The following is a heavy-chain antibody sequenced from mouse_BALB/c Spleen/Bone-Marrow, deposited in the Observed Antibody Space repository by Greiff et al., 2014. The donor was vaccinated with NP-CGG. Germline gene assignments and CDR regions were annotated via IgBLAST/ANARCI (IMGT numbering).Heavy chain of an antibody. CDR3: ARSGERYGAMDY. V-gene: IGHV5-4*02. Sequence: EVQVVESGGGLVKPGGSLKLSCAASGFTFSDFYMFWFRQTPEKRLEWVATISNGGTYXYXXXSVKGRFTISRDNAKNNLYLQMSSLKSEDTAMYYCARSGERYGAMDYWGQGTSVTVTS. CDR2: ISNGGTYX. CDR1: GFTFSDFY. J-gene: IGHJ4*01. D-gene: IGHD1-1*02.